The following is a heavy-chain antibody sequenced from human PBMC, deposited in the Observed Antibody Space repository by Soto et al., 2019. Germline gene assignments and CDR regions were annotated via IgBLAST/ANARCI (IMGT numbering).Heavy chain of an antibody. J-gene: IGHJ6*02. CDR2: IYPGDSDT. V-gene: IGHV5-51*01. CDR1: GYSFTSYW. Sequence: GESLKISCKGSGYSFTSYWIGWVRQMPGKGLEWMGIIYPGDSDTRYSPSFQGQVTISADKSISTAYLQWSSLKASDTAMYYCARLYDYSNYYASYGMDVWGQGTTVTVSS. D-gene: IGHD4-4*01. CDR3: ARLYDYSNYYASYGMDV.